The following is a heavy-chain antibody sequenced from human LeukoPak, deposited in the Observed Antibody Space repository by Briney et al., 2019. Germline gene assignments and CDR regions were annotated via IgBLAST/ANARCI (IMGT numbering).Heavy chain of an antibody. CDR1: GGSINRYY. V-gene: IGHV4-59*01. J-gene: IGHJ6*02. CDR3: ARLTREDGVDV. Sequence: SETLSLTCNVSGGSINRYYWTWIRQPPGKGLEWIGYMFYNGNTNYSPSLKSRVTISSDTSESQISMRLTSVTAADTGVYHCARLTREDGVDVWGQGTTVTVSS. CDR2: MFYNGNT.